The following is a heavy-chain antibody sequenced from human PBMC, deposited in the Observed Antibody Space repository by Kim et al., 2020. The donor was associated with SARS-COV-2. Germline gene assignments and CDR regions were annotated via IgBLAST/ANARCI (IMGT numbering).Heavy chain of an antibody. Sequence: SETLSLTCTVSGGSISSSSYYWGWIRQPPGKGLEWIGSIYYSGSTYYNPSLKSRVTISVDTSKNQFSLKLSSVTAADTAVYYCARHGTYSSGSAPNWFDPWGQGTLVTVSS. D-gene: IGHD6-19*01. CDR1: GGSISSSSYY. CDR3: ARHGTYSSGSAPNWFDP. J-gene: IGHJ5*02. V-gene: IGHV4-39*01. CDR2: IYYSGST.